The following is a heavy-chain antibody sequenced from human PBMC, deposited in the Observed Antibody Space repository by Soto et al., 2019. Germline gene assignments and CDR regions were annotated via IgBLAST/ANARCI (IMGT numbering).Heavy chain of an antibody. D-gene: IGHD7-27*01. Sequence: QVQLVQSGAEVKKPGSSVKVSCKASGGTFGSYAISWVRLAPGQGLEWMGGIIPMFGTADYAQKFQGRVNLTAHESTTTAYMELISLRSEDTAVYYCERIPWTLTATPPFDNWGQGTLVTVSS. CDR1: GGTFGSYA. V-gene: IGHV1-69*12. CDR2: IIPMFGTA. J-gene: IGHJ4*02. CDR3: ERIPWTLTATPPFDN.